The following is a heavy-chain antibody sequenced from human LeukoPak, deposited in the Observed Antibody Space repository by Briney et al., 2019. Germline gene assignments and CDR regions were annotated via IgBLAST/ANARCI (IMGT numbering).Heavy chain of an antibody. J-gene: IGHJ4*02. CDR2: ILYDGSNK. CDR1: GFTFSSYS. Sequence: GGSLRLSCAASGFTFSSYSMNWVRQAPGKGLEWVAVILYDGSNKYYADSVKGRFTISRDNSKNTLYLQMNSLRAEDTAVYYCAKDLKRAADYGSLFDYWGQGTLVTLSS. CDR3: AKDLKRAADYGSLFDY. D-gene: IGHD4/OR15-4a*01. V-gene: IGHV3-30*18.